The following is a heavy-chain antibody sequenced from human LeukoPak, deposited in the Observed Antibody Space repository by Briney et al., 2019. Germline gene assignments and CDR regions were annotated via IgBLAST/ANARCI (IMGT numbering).Heavy chain of an antibody. D-gene: IGHD2-15*01. J-gene: IGHJ4*02. CDR1: GFTLSDYE. CDR3: ARDPDCSGGGCSERGLDY. CDR2: ISSSGRST. Sequence: GGSLRLSXAASGFTLSDYEMNWIRQAPGKGLEWVAYISSSGRSTYYADSVKGRFTISRDNTKNSLCLQMDSLRAEDTAVYYCARDPDCSGGGCSERGLDYWGQGTLVTVSS. V-gene: IGHV3-48*03.